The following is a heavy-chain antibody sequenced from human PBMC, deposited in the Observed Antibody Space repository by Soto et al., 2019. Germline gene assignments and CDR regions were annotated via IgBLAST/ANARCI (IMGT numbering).Heavy chain of an antibody. J-gene: IGHJ5*02. CDR2: VYYSGTA. CDR1: GGSISSSGYF. V-gene: IGHV4-31*03. CDR3: ARGYSSGYLGNWFDP. D-gene: IGHD3-22*01. Sequence: SETLSLTCTVSGGSISSSGYFWGRIRQHPGKGLEWIGYVYYSGTAYYNPSLKSRVTISGDTSKNQFSLKLSSVTAADTAVYYCARGYSSGYLGNWFDPWGQGTLVTVSS.